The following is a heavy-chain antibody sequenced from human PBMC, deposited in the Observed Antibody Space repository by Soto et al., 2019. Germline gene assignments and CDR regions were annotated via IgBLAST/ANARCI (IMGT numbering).Heavy chain of an antibody. J-gene: IGHJ4*02. CDR2: ISAYNGNT. Sequence: ASVKVSCKASGYTFTSYGISWVRQAPGQGLEWMGWISAYNGNTNYAQKLQGRVTMTTDTSTSTAYMELRSLRSDDTAVYYCARDHDYDFWSGYPHFDYWGQGTLVTVSS. D-gene: IGHD3-3*01. V-gene: IGHV1-18*01. CDR3: ARDHDYDFWSGYPHFDY. CDR1: GYTFTSYG.